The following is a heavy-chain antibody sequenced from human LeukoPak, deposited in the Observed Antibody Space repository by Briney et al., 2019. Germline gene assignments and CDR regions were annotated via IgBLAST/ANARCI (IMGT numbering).Heavy chain of an antibody. V-gene: IGHV3-23*01. Sequence: PGGSLRLSCAASGFTFSSYGMSWVRQAPGKGLEWVSAISGSGGSTYYADSVKGRFTISRDNSKNTLYLQMNSLRAEDTAVYYCANRVYYYGSGTEDYWGQGTLVTVSS. J-gene: IGHJ4*02. CDR1: GFTFSSYG. CDR2: ISGSGGST. D-gene: IGHD3-10*01. CDR3: ANRVYYYGSGTEDY.